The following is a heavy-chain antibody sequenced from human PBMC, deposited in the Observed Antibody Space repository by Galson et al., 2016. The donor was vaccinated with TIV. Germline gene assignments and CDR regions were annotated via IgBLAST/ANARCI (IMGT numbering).Heavy chain of an antibody. CDR1: GGTFSRHT. J-gene: IGHJ5*02. V-gene: IGHV1-69*04. D-gene: IGHD3-10*01. Sequence: QSGAEVKKPGASVKVSCKASGGTFSRHTVSWVRQAPGQGLEWVGRIIPLLGIVGFAQKFQGRVSITADTSTSTAYMELSSLSSEDTAVYYCATAPSGSYYNGWFDPWGQGTLVTVSS. CDR3: ATAPSGSYYNGWFDP. CDR2: IIPLLGIV.